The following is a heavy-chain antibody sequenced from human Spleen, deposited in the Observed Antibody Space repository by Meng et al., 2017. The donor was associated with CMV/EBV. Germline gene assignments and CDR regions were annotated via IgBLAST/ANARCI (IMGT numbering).Heavy chain of an antibody. Sequence: GGSLRLSCAASGFTLSSYEMNWVRQATGKGLQWVSTIRVSAISTYCADSVKGRFTISRDNSKNTLYLQMNSLRAEDTAVYYCAKGDVAGGYWGQGTLVTVSS. V-gene: IGHV3-23*01. D-gene: IGHD3-10*02. CDR3: AKGDVAGGY. CDR2: IRVSAIST. J-gene: IGHJ4*02. CDR1: GFTLSSYE.